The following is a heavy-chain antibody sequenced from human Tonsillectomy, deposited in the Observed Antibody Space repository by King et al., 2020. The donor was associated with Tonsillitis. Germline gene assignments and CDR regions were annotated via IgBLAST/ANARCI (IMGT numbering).Heavy chain of an antibody. CDR1: GFTFNSYL. Sequence: VQLVESGGGVVQPGRSLRLSCAASGFTFNSYLMHWVRQAPGKGLEWVAVISFDGSYTYYVDSVKGRFTISRDNSKNSLYLQMNSLRPEDTAVYYCASEVETVGLDVWGRETTLTVSS. D-gene: IGHD1-26*01. V-gene: IGHV3-30-3*01. J-gene: IGHJ6*02. CDR3: ASEVETVGLDV. CDR2: ISFDGSYT.